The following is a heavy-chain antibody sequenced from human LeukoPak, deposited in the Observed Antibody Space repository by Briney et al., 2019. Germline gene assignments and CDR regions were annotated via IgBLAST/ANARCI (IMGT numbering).Heavy chain of an antibody. CDR2: IHYSGIT. CDR1: GGSMSGYY. V-gene: IGHV4-59*01. Sequence: TSETLSITCTVSGGSMSGYYWSWIRQPPGKGLEWIGYIHYSGITNYNPSLKSRVTISLDTSRNQFSLKLRSVTTADTAVYYCARRRVYSGSGEFDFWGQGTLVTVSS. CDR3: ARRRVYSGSGEFDF. D-gene: IGHD5-12*01. J-gene: IGHJ4*02.